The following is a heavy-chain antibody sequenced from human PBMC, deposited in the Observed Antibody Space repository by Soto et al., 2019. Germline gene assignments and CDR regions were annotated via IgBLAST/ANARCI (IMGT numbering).Heavy chain of an antibody. CDR3: AKGKLRFLEGLYYFDY. D-gene: IGHD3-3*01. CDR1: GFTFSSYA. CDR2: ISGSGSST. V-gene: IGHV3-23*01. Sequence: EVQLLESGGGLVQPGGSLRLSCAASGFTFSSYAMTWVRQAPGKGLEWVSAISGSGSSTYFADSVKGRFTVSRDNSKNTLYLRMQILRAEDTAVYYCAKGKLRFLEGLYYFDYWGQGTLVTVSS. J-gene: IGHJ4*02.